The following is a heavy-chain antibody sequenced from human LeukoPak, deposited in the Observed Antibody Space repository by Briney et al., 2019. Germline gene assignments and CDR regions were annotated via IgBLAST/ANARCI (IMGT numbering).Heavy chain of an antibody. CDR3: ARPSGYCSSSSCFPFDC. J-gene: IGHJ4*02. CDR1: GFSFSSYW. D-gene: IGHD2-15*01. CDR2: IKQDEGEK. V-gene: IGHV3-7*01. Sequence: WGSLRLSCTASGFSFSSYWMSWVRQAPGKGLEGVANIKQDEGEKYYVDSVKGRFTISRDNAKNSLYLQMNSLRAEDTAVNYCARPSGYCSSSSCFPFDCWGQGTLVTVSS.